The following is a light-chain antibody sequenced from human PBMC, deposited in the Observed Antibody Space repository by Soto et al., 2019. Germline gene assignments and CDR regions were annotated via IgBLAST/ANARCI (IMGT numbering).Light chain of an antibody. Sequence: DIQMTQSPSTLSASIGDRVTISCRASQNIGRWLAWYQQKPGTAPKRLIYVASNLQSGVPSRFSGSGSGTEFTLTISSLQPEDFATYYCLQHNSYPLTFGPGTRVDIK. CDR3: LQHNSYPLT. V-gene: IGKV1-5*01. J-gene: IGKJ3*01. CDR2: VAS. CDR1: QNIGRW.